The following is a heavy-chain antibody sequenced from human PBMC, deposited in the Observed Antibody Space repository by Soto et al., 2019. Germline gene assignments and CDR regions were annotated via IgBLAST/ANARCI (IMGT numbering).Heavy chain of an antibody. CDR1: GGTFSSYA. CDR2: IIPIFGTA. J-gene: IGHJ6*02. CDR3: ASGGVIRGLTPPPFYYGMDV. D-gene: IGHD3-9*01. Sequence: QVQLVQSGAEVKKPGSSVKVSCKASGGTFSSYAISWVRQAPGQGLEWMGGIIPIFGTANYAQKFQGRVTITADESTSTAYMELSSLRSEDTAVYYCASGGVIRGLTPPPFYYGMDVWGQGTTVTVSS. V-gene: IGHV1-69*12.